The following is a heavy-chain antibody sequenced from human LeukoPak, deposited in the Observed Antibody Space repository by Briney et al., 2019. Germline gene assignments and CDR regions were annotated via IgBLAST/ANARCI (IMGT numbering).Heavy chain of an antibody. CDR3: ARYWGPYDNSGAYFDY. J-gene: IGHJ4*02. D-gene: IGHD3-22*01. CDR2: IYYSGST. V-gene: IGHV4-30-4*01. Sequence: SQTLSLTCTVSGGSTSSGDYYWSWIRQPPGKGLEWIGYIYYSGSTYYNPSLKSRVTISVDTSKNQFSLKLNSVTAADTAMYYCARYWGPYDNSGAYFDYWGQGTLVTVSS. CDR1: GGSTSSGDYY.